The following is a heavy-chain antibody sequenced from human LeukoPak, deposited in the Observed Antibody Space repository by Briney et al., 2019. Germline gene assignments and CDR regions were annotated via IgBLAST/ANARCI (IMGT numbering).Heavy chain of an antibody. CDR2: INGDGSIT. Sequence: PGGSLRLSCAASGFTFSGYWTNWVRQAPGKGLVWVSRINGDGSITNYADSVKGRFTISRDNSKSTLYLQMNSLRAEDTAVYYCAKAYYYESSGLDYWGQGTLVTVSS. V-gene: IGHV3-74*01. J-gene: IGHJ4*02. CDR3: AKAYYYESSGLDY. CDR1: GFTFSGYW. D-gene: IGHD3-22*01.